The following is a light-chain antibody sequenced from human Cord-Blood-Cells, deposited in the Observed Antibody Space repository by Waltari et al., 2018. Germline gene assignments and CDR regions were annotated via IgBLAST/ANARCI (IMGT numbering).Light chain of an antibody. V-gene: IGLV1-47*01. CDR3: AAWDDSLSGRV. Sequence: QSVLTQPPPASATPGQRVTLPCSGSSSHIGSNYVYWYQQLPGTAPKLLIYRNNQRPSGVPDRFSGSKSGTSASLAISGLRSEDEADYYCAAWDDSLSGRVFGGGTKLTVL. CDR2: RNN. CDR1: SSHIGSNY. J-gene: IGLJ3*02.